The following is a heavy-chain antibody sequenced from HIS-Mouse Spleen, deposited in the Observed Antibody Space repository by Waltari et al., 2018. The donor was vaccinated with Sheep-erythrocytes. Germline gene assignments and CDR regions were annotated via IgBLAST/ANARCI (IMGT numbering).Heavy chain of an antibody. Sequence: EVQLVESGGGLVQPGRSLRLSCAASGFTFDDYAMHWVRQAPGKGLEWGSGISWNSGSIGYADSVKGRFTISRDNAKNSLYLQMNSLRAEDTALYYCAKDIGTGLSYGMDVWGQGTTVTVSS. J-gene: IGHJ6*02. CDR3: AKDIGTGLSYGMDV. CDR1: GFTFDDYA. D-gene: IGHD1-1*01. CDR2: ISWNSGSI. V-gene: IGHV3-9*01.